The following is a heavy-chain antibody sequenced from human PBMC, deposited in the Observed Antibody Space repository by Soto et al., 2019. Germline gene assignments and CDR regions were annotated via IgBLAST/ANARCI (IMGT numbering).Heavy chain of an antibody. Sequence: ASVKVSCKASGYTFTSYAMHWVRQAPGQRLEWMGWSNAGNGSTSYAQKFQGRVTMTRDTSTSTVYMELSSLRSEDTAVYYCARDQGITMIVGGYWGQGTLVTVSS. J-gene: IGHJ4*02. V-gene: IGHV1-3*01. D-gene: IGHD3-22*01. CDR1: GYTFTSYA. CDR3: ARDQGITMIVGGY. CDR2: SNAGNGST.